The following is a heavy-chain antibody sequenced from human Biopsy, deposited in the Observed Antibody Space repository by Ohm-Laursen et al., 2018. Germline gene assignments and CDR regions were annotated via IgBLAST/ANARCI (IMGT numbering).Heavy chain of an antibody. CDR1: GGSINSYY. CDR2: LFTSGTT. Sequence: SDTLSPTCTVSGGSINSYYWSWMRQPAGKGLEWIGRLFTSGTTNYGPSLNNRVTMSVDTSKNLFSLRLTSVTAADTAVYYCVRGGSGSFPFDYWGPGTLVTVSS. V-gene: IGHV4-4*07. CDR3: VRGGSGSFPFDY. D-gene: IGHD3-10*01. J-gene: IGHJ4*02.